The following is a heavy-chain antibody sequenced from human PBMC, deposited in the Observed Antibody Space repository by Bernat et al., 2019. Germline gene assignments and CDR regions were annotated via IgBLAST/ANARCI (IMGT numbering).Heavy chain of an antibody. CDR1: GYTFTSYG. D-gene: IGHD2-15*01. J-gene: IGHJ6*02. CDR2: ISAYNGNT. CDR3: SGDIEEYCSGGSCPNYCYYGMDV. V-gene: IGHV1-18*01. Sequence: QVQLVQSGAEVKKPGASVKVSCKASGYTFTSYGISWVRQAPGQGLEWMGWISAYNGNTNYAQKLQGRVTMTTDTSTSTAYMELRSLRSDDAAVYYCSGDIEEYCSGGSCPNYCYYGMDVWGQGTTVTVSS.